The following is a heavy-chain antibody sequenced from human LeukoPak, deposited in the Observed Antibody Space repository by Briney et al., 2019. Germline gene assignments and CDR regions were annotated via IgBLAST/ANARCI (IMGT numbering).Heavy chain of an antibody. CDR3: ARGSWGAIFGVVMPNWFGP. CDR2: INTNTGNP. Sequence: ASVKVSCKASGYTFTSYAMNWVRQAPGQGLEWMGWINTNTGNPTYAQGFTGRFVFSLDTSVSTAYLQISSLKAEDTAVYYCARGSWGAIFGVVMPNWFGPWGQGTLVTVSS. D-gene: IGHD3-3*01. CDR1: GYTFTSYA. V-gene: IGHV7-4-1*02. J-gene: IGHJ5*02.